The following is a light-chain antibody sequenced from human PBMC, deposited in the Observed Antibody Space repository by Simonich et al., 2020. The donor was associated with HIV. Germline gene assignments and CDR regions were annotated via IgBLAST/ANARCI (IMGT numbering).Light chain of an antibody. V-gene: IGKV4-1*01. CDR2: WAA. CDR3: QQYYTTPPT. CDR1: RNILYNSNNKNY. J-gene: IGKJ1*01. Sequence: DIVMTQSPDSLDVSLGERATINCKSSRNILYNSNNKNYLAWYQQKPGQPPNLLIYWAATRESGVPDRFSASGSGTDFTLTISSLQAEDVAVYYCQQYYTTPPTFGQGTKVEIK.